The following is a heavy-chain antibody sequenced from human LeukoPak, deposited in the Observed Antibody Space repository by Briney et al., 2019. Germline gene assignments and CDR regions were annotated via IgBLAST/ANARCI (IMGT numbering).Heavy chain of an antibody. Sequence: GESLKISCKGSGYSFTSYWIGWVRQMPGKGLEWMGIIYPGDSDTRYSPSFQGQVTISADRFISTAYLQWSSLKASDTAMYYCARQTGMNYYDSSGYSDYWGQGTLVTVSS. J-gene: IGHJ4*02. V-gene: IGHV5-51*01. CDR3: ARQTGMNYYDSSGYSDY. CDR1: GYSFTSYW. CDR2: IYPGDSDT. D-gene: IGHD3-22*01.